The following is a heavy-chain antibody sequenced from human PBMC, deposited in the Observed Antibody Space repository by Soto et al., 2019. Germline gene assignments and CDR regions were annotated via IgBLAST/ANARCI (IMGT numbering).Heavy chain of an antibody. J-gene: IGHJ4*02. CDR1: GGSFSGYY. V-gene: IGHV3-23*01. CDR3: AKGASHAPFEK. CDR2: ISGSGDKT. Sequence: ETLSLTCAVYGGSFSGYYWSWIRQPPGKGPEWLSTISGSGDKTFHSDSVKGRFDISRDNSNNKMFLQMNSLRAEDTAIYYCAKGASHAPFEKWGRGTLVTVSS.